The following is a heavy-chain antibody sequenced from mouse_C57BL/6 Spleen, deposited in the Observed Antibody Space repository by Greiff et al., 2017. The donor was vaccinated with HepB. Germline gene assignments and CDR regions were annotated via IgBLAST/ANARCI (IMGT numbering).Heavy chain of an antibody. V-gene: IGHV1-52*01. CDR3: ARSGGRRYAMDY. J-gene: IGHJ4*01. CDR1: GYTFTSYW. CDR2: IDPSDSET. Sequence: QVQLQQPGAELVRPGSSVKLSCKASGYTFTSYWMHWVKQRPIQGLEWIGNIDPSDSETHYNQKFKDKATLTVDKSSSTAYMQRSSLTSEDSAVYYCARSGGRRYAMDYWGQGTSVTVSS. D-gene: IGHD3-2*02.